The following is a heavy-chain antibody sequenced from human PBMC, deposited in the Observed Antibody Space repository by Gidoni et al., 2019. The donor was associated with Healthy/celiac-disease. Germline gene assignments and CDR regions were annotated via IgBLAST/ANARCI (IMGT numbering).Heavy chain of an antibody. V-gene: IGHV1-69*04. D-gene: IGHD6-19*01. CDR3: AAVVAVAGTGPAFDI. Sequence: QVQLVQSGAEVKKPGSSVKVSCKASGGTFSSYAISWVRQAPGQGLEWMGRIIPILGIANYAQKFQGRVTITADKSTSTAYMELSSLRAEDTAVYYCAAVVAVAGTGPAFDIWGQGTMVTVSS. J-gene: IGHJ3*02. CDR2: IIPILGIA. CDR1: GGTFSSYA.